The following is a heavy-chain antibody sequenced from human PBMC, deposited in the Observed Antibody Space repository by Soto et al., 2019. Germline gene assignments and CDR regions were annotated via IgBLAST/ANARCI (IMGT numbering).Heavy chain of an antibody. D-gene: IGHD3-10*01. V-gene: IGHV3-23*01. CDR3: AKEDPYYYGSGSPLNDAFDI. CDR2: ISGSGGST. Sequence: GGSLRLSCAASGFTFSSYAMSWVRQAPGKGLEWVSAISGSGGSTYYADSVKGRFTISRDNSKNTLYLQMNSLRAGDTAVYYCAKEDPYYYGSGSPLNDAFDIWGQGIMVTVSS. CDR1: GFTFSSYA. J-gene: IGHJ3*02.